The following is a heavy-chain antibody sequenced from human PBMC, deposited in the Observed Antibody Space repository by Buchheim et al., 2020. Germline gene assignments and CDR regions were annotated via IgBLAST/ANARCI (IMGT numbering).Heavy chain of an antibody. CDR3: ARDQKAIFGVVISYYGMDV. J-gene: IGHJ6*02. CDR2: INPSGGST. V-gene: IGHV1-46*01. Sequence: QVQLVQSGAEVKKPGASVKVSCKASGYTFTSYYMHWVRQAPGQGLEWMGIINPSGGSTSSAQKFQGRVTMTRDTSTSTVYMELSSLRSEDTAVYYCARDQKAIFGVVISYYGMDVWGQGTT. CDR1: GYTFTSYY. D-gene: IGHD3-3*01.